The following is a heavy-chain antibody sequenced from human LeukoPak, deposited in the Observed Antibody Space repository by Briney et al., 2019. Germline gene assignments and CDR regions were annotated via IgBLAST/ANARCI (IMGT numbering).Heavy chain of an antibody. J-gene: IGHJ4*02. Sequence: VGSLRLSCAASGFTFSSYSMNWVRQAPGKGLEWVSSISSSSSYIYYADSVKGRFTISRDNAKNSLYLQMNSLRAEDTAVYYCARDRYYDFWSGSPFDYWGQGTLVTVSS. CDR2: ISSSSSYI. CDR3: ARDRYYDFWSGSPFDY. CDR1: GFTFSSYS. D-gene: IGHD3-3*01. V-gene: IGHV3-21*01.